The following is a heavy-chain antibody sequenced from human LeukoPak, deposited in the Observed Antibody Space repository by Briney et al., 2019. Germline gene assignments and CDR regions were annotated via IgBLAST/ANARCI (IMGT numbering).Heavy chain of an antibody. Sequence: GGSLRLSCAVSGFTFRNYAISWVRQAPGKGLEWVSIVSSSGQTTYYAASVKGRFTISRDNSKNSLYLQMNSLRAEDTAVYYCAKGVYYYGSGNYYNFNYWGQGTLVTVSS. J-gene: IGHJ4*02. V-gene: IGHV3-23*01. CDR1: GFTFRNYA. CDR2: VSSSGQTT. CDR3: AKGVYYYGSGNYYNFNY. D-gene: IGHD3-10*01.